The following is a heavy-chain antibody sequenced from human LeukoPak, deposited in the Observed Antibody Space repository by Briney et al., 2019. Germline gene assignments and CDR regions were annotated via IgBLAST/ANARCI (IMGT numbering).Heavy chain of an antibody. CDR2: ISSGGNT. Sequence: GGSLRLSCAASGFTFSTYAMSWVRHTPGKGLEWVSGISSGGNTQYTDSVKGRFTVSRDNSKNTLHLQMDSLRAEDMAIYYCTKDRRQWVVPYFDSWGQGTVVTVSS. D-gene: IGHD6-19*01. CDR1: GFTFSTYA. V-gene: IGHV3-23*01. CDR3: TKDRRQWVVPYFDS. J-gene: IGHJ4*02.